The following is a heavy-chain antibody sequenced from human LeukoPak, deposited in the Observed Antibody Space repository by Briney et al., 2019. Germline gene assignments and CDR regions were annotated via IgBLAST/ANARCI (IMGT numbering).Heavy chain of an antibody. CDR3: ARAGGYYDSSGYYLTDAFDI. CDR1: GGSISSGGYY. V-gene: IGHV4-31*03. Sequence: SETLFLTCTVSGGSISSGGYYWSWIRQHPGKGLEWIGYIYYSGSTYYNPSLKSRVTISVDTSKNQFSLKLSSVTAADTAVYYCARAGGYYDSSGYYLTDAFDIWGQGTMVTVSS. J-gene: IGHJ3*02. CDR2: IYYSGST. D-gene: IGHD3-22*01.